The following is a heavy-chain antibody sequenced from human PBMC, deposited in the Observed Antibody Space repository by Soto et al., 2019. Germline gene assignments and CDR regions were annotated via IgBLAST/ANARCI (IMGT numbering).Heavy chain of an antibody. Sequence: EVHLVESGGGLVRPGASLRPSCAASGFTFTNYRMSWLRQAPGKGPEWVANIKQDGSETRYVDSVKGRFTISRDNAKNSLFLQMNSLRAEDTAIYYCARSYGTGFLSGYWGQGTLVTVST. D-gene: IGHD3-10*01. CDR1: GFTFTNYR. CDR3: ARSYGTGFLSGY. CDR2: IKQDGSET. V-gene: IGHV3-7*01. J-gene: IGHJ4*02.